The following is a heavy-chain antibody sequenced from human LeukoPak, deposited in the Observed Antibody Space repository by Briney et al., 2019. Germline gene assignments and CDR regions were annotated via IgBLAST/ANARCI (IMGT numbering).Heavy chain of an antibody. D-gene: IGHD1-26*01. J-gene: IGHJ4*02. CDR2: INLDGNDK. Sequence: GGSLRLSCAASGFIFSSHWMSWVRQAPGKGLEWVANINLDGNDKNYVDSVKGRFTISRDNANNYLYLQMNSLRAEDTAMYYCVRSGSYFSKWGQGTLVTVSS. V-gene: IGHV3-7*01. CDR3: VRSGSYFSK. CDR1: GFIFSSHW.